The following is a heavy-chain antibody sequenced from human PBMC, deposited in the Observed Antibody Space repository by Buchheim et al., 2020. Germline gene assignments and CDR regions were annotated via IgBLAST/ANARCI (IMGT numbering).Heavy chain of an antibody. CDR2: ISYDGSNK. CDR1: GFTFSSYG. CDR3: AKPYSSGWYGDFQH. Sequence: QVQLVESGGGVVQPGRSLRLSCAASGFTFSSYGMHWVRQAPGKGLEWVAVISYDGSNKYYADSVKGRFTISRDNSKNTLYLQMNSLRAEDTAVYYCAKPYSSGWYGDFQHWGQGTL. V-gene: IGHV3-30*18. D-gene: IGHD6-19*01. J-gene: IGHJ1*01.